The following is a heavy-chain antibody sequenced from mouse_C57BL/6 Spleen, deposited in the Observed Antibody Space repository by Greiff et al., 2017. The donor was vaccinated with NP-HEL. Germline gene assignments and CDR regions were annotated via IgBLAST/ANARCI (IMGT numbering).Heavy chain of an antibody. CDR1: GYAFSSSW. J-gene: IGHJ2*01. CDR3: ARSMYYGSSYGYYFDY. Sequence: VKLQESGPELVKPGASVKISCKASGYAFSSSWMNWVKQRPGKGLEWIGRIYPGDGDTNYNGKFKGKATLTADKSSSTAYMQLSSLTSEDSAVYFCARSMYYGSSYGYYFDYWGQGTTLTVSS. D-gene: IGHD1-1*01. V-gene: IGHV1-82*01. CDR2: IYPGDGDT.